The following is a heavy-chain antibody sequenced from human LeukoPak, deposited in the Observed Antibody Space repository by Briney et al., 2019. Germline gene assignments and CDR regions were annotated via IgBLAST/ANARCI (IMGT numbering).Heavy chain of an antibody. CDR2: IRHDGSYQ. CDR3: ARNRDSSDYPRDFDF. Sequence: GGSLRLSCAAFGFTFSSYGMHWVRQTPGKGLEWVAFIRHDGSYQQYADSVKGRFTVSRDNSKDMVYLQMNSLRTEDTAVYYCARNRDSSDYPRDFDFWGQGTLVTVSS. D-gene: IGHD3-22*01. J-gene: IGHJ4*02. V-gene: IGHV3-30*02. CDR1: GFTFSSYG.